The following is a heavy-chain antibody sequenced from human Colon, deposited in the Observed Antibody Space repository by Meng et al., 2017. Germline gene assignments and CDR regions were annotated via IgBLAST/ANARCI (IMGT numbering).Heavy chain of an antibody. Sequence: GGSLRLSCKGSGYSFTSYWIGWVRQMPGKGLEWMGIIFPGDSEVRYSPSFQGQVTVSADKSISTAYLQWSSLKASDTAMYCCASHSGSSQVWTYSYYYGMDVWGQGTTVTVSS. CDR3: ASHSGSSQVWTYSYYYGMDV. V-gene: IGHV5-51*01. CDR1: GYSFTSYW. D-gene: IGHD6-13*01. CDR2: IFPGDSEV. J-gene: IGHJ6*02.